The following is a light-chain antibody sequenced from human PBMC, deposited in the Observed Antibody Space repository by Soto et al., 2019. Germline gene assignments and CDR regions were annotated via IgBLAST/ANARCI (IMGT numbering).Light chain of an antibody. V-gene: IGLV9-49*01. Sequence: QLVLTQPPAASASLGASVTLTCTLSSGYSNYKVDWYQQRPGKGPRFVMRVGTGGIVGSKGDGIPDRFSVLGSGLNRYLTIKNIQEEDESDYHCGADNGSGSNFVVVFGGGTKLTVL. CDR2: VGTGGIVG. J-gene: IGLJ2*01. CDR3: GADNGSGSNFVVV. CDR1: SGYSNYK.